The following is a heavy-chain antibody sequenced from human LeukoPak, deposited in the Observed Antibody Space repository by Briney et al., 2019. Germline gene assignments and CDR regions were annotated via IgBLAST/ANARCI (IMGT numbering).Heavy chain of an antibody. V-gene: IGHV1-18*01. CDR1: GYTFTSYG. J-gene: IGHJ4*02. CDR3: ARAPYYDILTGYYVYYFDY. D-gene: IGHD3-9*01. Sequence: ASVKVSCKASGYTFTSYGISWVRQAPGQGLEWMGWISAYNGNTNYAQKLQGRVTMTTDTSASTAYMELRSLRSDDTAVYYCARAPYYDILTGYYVYYFDYWGQGTLVTVSS. CDR2: ISAYNGNT.